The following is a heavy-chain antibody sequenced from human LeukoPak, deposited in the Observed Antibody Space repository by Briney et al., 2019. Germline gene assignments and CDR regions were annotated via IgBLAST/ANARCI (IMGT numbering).Heavy chain of an antibody. V-gene: IGHV5-51*01. CDR3: ARPPQAHMDRYYFDY. J-gene: IGHJ4*02. D-gene: IGHD2-2*03. Sequence: GESLKISCKGSGYSFTSYWIGWVRQMPGKGLEWMGIIYPGDSDTRYSPSFQGQVTISADKSISTAYLQWSSLKASDTAMYYCARPPQAHMDRYYFDYWGQGTLVTVSS. CDR2: IYPGDSDT. CDR1: GYSFTSYW.